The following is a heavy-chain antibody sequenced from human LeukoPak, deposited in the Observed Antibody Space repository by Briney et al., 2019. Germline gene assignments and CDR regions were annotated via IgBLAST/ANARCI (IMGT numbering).Heavy chain of an antibody. CDR2: ISGSGGST. Sequence: GGSLRLSCAASGFTFSSYAMSWVRQAPGKGLEWVSAISGSGGSTYYADSVKGRFTISRDNSKNTLYLQMNSLRAEDTAVYYCAKDQQVLRYFDWSMGDYFDYWGQGTLVTASS. V-gene: IGHV3-23*01. CDR1: GFTFSSYA. CDR3: AKDQQVLRYFDWSMGDYFDY. J-gene: IGHJ4*02. D-gene: IGHD3-9*01.